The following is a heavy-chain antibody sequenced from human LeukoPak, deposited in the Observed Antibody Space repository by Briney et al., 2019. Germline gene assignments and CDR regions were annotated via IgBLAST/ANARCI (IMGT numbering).Heavy chain of an antibody. CDR2: ISWNSGSI. CDR3: AKDRKSSIASPGGFDY. J-gene: IGHJ4*02. CDR1: GLTFVDYA. V-gene: IGHV3-9*01. D-gene: IGHD6-6*01. Sequence: TGGSLRLSCAAPGLTFVDYAMPWVRKAPGKGLEWVSGISWNSGSIGYADSVKGRFTISRDNARNSLYLQMNSLRAEDTALYYCAKDRKSSIASPGGFDYWGQGTLVTVSS.